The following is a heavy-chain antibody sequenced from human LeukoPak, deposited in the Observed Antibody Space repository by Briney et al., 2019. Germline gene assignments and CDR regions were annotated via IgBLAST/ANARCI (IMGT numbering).Heavy chain of an antibody. CDR3: ARGFGDC. V-gene: IGHV3-7*04. Sequence: GGSLRLSCAASGLTFSRSWMMWVRQAPGKGMEWVANIKEEGSQKFYVDSVKGRFTISRDNARNSLYLQMSSLRAEDTAVYYCARGFGDCWGQGTLVTVSS. CDR2: IKEEGSQK. D-gene: IGHD3-10*01. CDR1: GLTFSRSW. J-gene: IGHJ4*02.